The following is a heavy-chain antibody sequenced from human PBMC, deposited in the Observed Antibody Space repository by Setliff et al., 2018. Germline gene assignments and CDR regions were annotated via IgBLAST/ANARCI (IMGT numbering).Heavy chain of an antibody. J-gene: IGHJ4*02. Sequence: ASVKVSCKASGYTFSGYYMRWVRQAPGQGLEWMGRINPISGGTNYAQKFQGRVTMTSDSSISTAYMGLSGLRSDDTAVYFCARDQGHGITAAGPDFWGQGTLVTVSS. CDR1: GYTFSGYY. V-gene: IGHV1-2*06. D-gene: IGHD6-13*01. CDR3: ARDQGHGITAAGPDF. CDR2: INPISGGT.